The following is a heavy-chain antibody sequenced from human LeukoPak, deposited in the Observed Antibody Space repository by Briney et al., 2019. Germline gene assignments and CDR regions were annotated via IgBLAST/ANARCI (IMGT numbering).Heavy chain of an antibody. J-gene: IGHJ5*02. D-gene: IGHD3-9*01. CDR1: GGSISSYY. CDR2: IYYSGST. CDR3: ARGLRYFDWLSHNWFDP. V-gene: IGHV4-59*08. Sequence: PSETLFLTCTVSGGSISSYYWSWIRQPPGKGLEWIGYIYYSGSTNYNPSLKSRVTISVDTSKNQFSLKLSSVTAADTAVYYCARGLRYFDWLSHNWFDPWGQGTLVTVSS.